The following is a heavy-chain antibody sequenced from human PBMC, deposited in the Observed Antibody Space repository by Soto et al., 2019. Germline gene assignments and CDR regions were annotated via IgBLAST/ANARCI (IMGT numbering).Heavy chain of an antibody. CDR1: GFTFSSYW. J-gene: IGHJ6*02. CDR2: INSDSSIT. V-gene: IGHV3-74*01. CDR3: ARQEGAAFYYDGMDV. Sequence: EVQLVESGGGLVQPGGSLRLSCAASGFTFSSYWMHWVRQAPGKGLVWVSRINSDSSITSYAYSVKGRFTISRDNAKNTLYLHMNSLRAEDTAVYYCARQEGAAFYYDGMDVWGQGTTVTVSS.